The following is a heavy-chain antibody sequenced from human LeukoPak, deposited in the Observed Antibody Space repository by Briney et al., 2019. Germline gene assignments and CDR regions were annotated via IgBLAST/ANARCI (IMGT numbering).Heavy chain of an antibody. CDR3: ARAAPLYYYYYYMDV. D-gene: IGHD2-15*01. CDR2: MNPNSGNT. Sequence: ASVKVSCKASGYAFTSYDINWVRQATGQGLEWMGWMNPNSGNTGYAQKFQGRVTMTRNTSISTAYMALSSLRSEDTAVYYCARAAPLYYYYYYMDVWGKGTTVTVSS. CDR1: GYAFTSYD. V-gene: IGHV1-8*01. J-gene: IGHJ6*03.